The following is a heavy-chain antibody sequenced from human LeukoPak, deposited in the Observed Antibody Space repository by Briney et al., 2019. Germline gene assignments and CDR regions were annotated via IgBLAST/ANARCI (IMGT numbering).Heavy chain of an antibody. Sequence: SETLSLTCTVSGGSISSGGYYWSWIRQHPGKGLKWIGYIYYSGSTYYNPSLKSRVTISVDTSKNQFSLKLSSVTAADTAVYYCARVYGSGSYFLFDYWGQGTLVTVSS. V-gene: IGHV4-31*03. D-gene: IGHD3-10*01. J-gene: IGHJ4*02. CDR2: IYYSGST. CDR1: GGSISSGGYY. CDR3: ARVYGSGSYFLFDY.